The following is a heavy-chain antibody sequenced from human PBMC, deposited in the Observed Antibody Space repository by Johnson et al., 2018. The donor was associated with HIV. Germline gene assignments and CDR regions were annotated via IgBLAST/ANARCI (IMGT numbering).Heavy chain of an antibody. CDR3: ATFGYTSGWIVTDDAFDV. CDR2: ISYDGSSK. Sequence: QVQLVESGGGVVQPGRSLRLSCAASGFTFSSYAMHWVRQAPGKGLEWVAVISYDGSSKYYAESLKGRISISRDNSMNTLYLQMNSLRAEDTAVYYCATFGYTSGWIVTDDAFDVWG. D-gene: IGHD6-19*01. CDR1: GFTFSSYA. J-gene: IGHJ3*01. V-gene: IGHV3-30-3*01.